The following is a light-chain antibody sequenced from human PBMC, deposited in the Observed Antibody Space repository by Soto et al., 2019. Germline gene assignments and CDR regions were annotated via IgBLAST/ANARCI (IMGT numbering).Light chain of an antibody. CDR1: QSVASN. CDR3: QQYSNWPPYT. V-gene: IGKV3-15*01. Sequence: EIVMTQSPATLSVSPGERATLSCRASQSVASNVAWYQHKPGQAPRLLISGASTRATGVPARFSGSGSGTEFTLTISSLQSEDFALYYCQQYSNWPPYTFGQGTRLEI. J-gene: IGKJ2*01. CDR2: GAS.